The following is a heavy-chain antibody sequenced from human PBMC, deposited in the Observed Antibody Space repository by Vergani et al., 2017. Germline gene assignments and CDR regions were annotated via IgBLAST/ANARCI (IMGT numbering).Heavy chain of an antibody. CDR3: ARQRGSGGFFPSSYFYGMDV. CDR1: DSSIMTNPY. D-gene: IGHD3-10*01. Sequence: QVQLQESGPGLVKPSETLTLTCDVSDSSIMTNPYWGWFRQSPGKGLEWIGCIHHSGDTHYNSSLKSRVSISIVSSSKFSLSLTSGTAADTAIYYFARQRGSGGFFPSSYFYGMDVWGHGTTVTVSS. J-gene: IGHJ6*02. CDR2: IHHSGDT. V-gene: IGHV4-38-2*01.